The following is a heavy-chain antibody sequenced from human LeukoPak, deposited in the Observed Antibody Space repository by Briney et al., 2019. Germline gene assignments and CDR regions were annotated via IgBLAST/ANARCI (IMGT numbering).Heavy chain of an antibody. CDR2: TYYRSKWYN. CDR1: GDSVSSNSAA. D-gene: IGHD3-22*01. V-gene: IGHV6-1*01. J-gene: IGHJ3*02. Sequence: SQTLSLTCAISGDSVSSNSAAWNWIRQSPSRGLEWLGRTYYRSKWYNDYAVSVKSRITINPDTSKNQFSLQLNSVTPEDTAVYYCARDMYYYDSSGYLLPDAFDIWGQGTMVTVSS. CDR3: ARDMYYYDSSGYLLPDAFDI.